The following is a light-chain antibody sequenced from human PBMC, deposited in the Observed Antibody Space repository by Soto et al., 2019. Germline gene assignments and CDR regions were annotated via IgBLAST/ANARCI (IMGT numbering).Light chain of an antibody. CDR3: QQYNNWPPWT. CDR2: GAS. J-gene: IGKJ1*01. CDR1: QSVSSN. V-gene: IGKV3-15*01. Sequence: EIVMTQSPATLSVSPGERATLSCRASQSVSSNLAWYQQKPGQAPRLLIYGASTRATGVPVRFSGSGSGTEFTLAISSRQAEDVAVYYCQQYNNWPPWTFGQGTKVEIK.